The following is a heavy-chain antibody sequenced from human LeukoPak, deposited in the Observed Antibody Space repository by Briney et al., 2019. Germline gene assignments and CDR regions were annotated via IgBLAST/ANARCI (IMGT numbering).Heavy chain of an antibody. CDR2: IYYSGST. D-gene: IGHD3-22*01. CDR1: GGSISSGGYN. CDR3: AREYYYDSSGYYYAEYYFDY. Sequence: PSETLSLTCTVSGGSISSGGYNWSWIRQHPEKGLEWIGYIYYSGSTYYNPSLKSRVTISVDTSKNQFSLKLSSVTAADTAVYYCAREYYYDSSGYYYAEYYFDYWGQGTLVTVSS. J-gene: IGHJ4*02. V-gene: IGHV4-31*03.